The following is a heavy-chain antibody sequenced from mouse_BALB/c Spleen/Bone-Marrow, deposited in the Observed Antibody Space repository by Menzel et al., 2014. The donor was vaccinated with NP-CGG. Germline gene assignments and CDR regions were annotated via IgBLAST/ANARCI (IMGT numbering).Heavy chain of an antibody. CDR3: ARHYYYGYVDY. D-gene: IGHD1-2*01. J-gene: IGHJ4*01. V-gene: IGHV4-1*02. Sequence: EVQGVESGGGLVQPGGSLKLSCAVSGFDFSGYWMSWVRQAPGRGLEWIGEINPESSTINYTPSLKDKFSISRDNAKNPLYLQMSKVRSEDTALYYCARHYYYGYVDYWGQGTSVTVSS. CDR1: GFDFSGYW. CDR2: INPESSTI.